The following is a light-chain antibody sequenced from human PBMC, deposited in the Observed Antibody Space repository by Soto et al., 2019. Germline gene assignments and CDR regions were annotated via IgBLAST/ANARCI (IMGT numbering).Light chain of an antibody. CDR2: DAS. V-gene: IGKV1-5*01. J-gene: IGKJ5*01. CDR3: QQYNTHST. Sequence: DIQMTHSPSSLSASVGDRGTISCRASQSIGTYLNWYQHKPRKAPKLLIYDASSLKSGVPARFSGSGSGTEFTLTISSLQPDDFATYYCQQYNTHSTFGQGTRLEIK. CDR1: QSIGTY.